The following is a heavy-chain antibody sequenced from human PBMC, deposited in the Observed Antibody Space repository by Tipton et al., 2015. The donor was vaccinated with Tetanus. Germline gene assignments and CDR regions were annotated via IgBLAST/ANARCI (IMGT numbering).Heavy chain of an antibody. V-gene: IGHV4-34*01. CDR1: GGSFSGNY. D-gene: IGHD1-7*01. J-gene: IGHJ4*02. CDR2: INHSGST. CDR3: AREGAETGTASGPAPIDY. Sequence: TLSLTCAVFGGSFSGNYWTWIRQPPGKGLEWIGEINHSGSTNYNPSLKSRVTISVDTSKNKFSLKLSSVTAADTAVYYCAREGAETGTASGPAPIDYWGQGTLVTVSS.